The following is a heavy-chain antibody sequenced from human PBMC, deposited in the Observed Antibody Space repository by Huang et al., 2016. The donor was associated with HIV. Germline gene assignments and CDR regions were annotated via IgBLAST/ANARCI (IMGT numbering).Heavy chain of an antibody. CDR1: GGSISSYY. CDR2: IYYSGST. V-gene: IGHV4-59*01. J-gene: IGHJ3*02. CDR3: ARGPSPWLQEAFDI. D-gene: IGHD5-12*01. Sequence: QVQLQESGPGLVKPSETLSLTCTVSGGSISSYYWSWLRQPPGKGLECIGYIYYSGSTNENPSLKRRVTISVDTSKNQFSLKLRSVTAADTAVYYCARGPSPWLQEAFDIWGQGTMVTVSS.